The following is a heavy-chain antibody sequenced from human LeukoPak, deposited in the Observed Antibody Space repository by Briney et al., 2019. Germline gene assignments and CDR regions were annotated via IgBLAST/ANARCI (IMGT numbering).Heavy chain of an antibody. D-gene: IGHD6-19*01. Sequence: GGSLRLSCVASGFTFSSYGMHWVRQAPGKGLEWVAVISYDGSNKYYADSVKGRFTISRDNSKNTLYLQMNSLRAEDTAVYYCAKEYSSGFSLGSLDYWGQGTLVTVSS. V-gene: IGHV3-30*18. CDR1: GFTFSSYG. CDR3: AKEYSSGFSLGSLDY. J-gene: IGHJ4*02. CDR2: ISYDGSNK.